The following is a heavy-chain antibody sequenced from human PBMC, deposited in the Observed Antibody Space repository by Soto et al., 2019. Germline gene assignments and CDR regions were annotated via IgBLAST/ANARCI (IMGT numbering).Heavy chain of an antibody. Sequence: SETLSLTCTVSGGSISSYYWSWIRQPPGKGLEWIGYIYYSGSTNYNPSLKSRVTISVDTSKNQFSLKLSSVTAADTAVYYCARGLHYDSSGYFYWGQGTLVTSPQ. D-gene: IGHD3-22*01. CDR1: GGSISSYY. CDR3: ARGLHYDSSGYFY. CDR2: IYYSGST. V-gene: IGHV4-59*08. J-gene: IGHJ4*02.